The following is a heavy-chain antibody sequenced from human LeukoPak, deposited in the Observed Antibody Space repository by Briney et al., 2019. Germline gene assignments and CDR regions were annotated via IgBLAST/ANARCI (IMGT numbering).Heavy chain of an antibody. D-gene: IGHD4-17*01. CDR3: ASERRSDFGDYDYFDY. CDR2: IYYSGST. V-gene: IGHV4-59*01. CDR1: GGSLSSYY. Sequence: PSETLSLTCTVSGGSLSSYYWSWIRQPPGKGLEWIGYIYYSGSTNYNPSLKSRVTISVDTSKNQFSLKLSSVTAADTAVYYCASERRSDFGDYDYFDYWGQGTLVTVSS. J-gene: IGHJ4*02.